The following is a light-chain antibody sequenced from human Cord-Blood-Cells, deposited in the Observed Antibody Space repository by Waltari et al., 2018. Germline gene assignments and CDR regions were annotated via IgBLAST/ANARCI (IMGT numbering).Light chain of an antibody. CDR3: SSYAGSNNYV. CDR2: EVS. CDR1: SSDVGGFNY. V-gene: IGLV2-8*01. Sequence: QSALTQPPSASGSPGLSVTMSCAGPSSDVGGFNYVSWDPPHPGKAPKLMIYEVSKRPAGVPDRFSGSKSGNTASLTVSGLQAEDEAGYYCSSYAGSNNYVFGTGTKVTVL. J-gene: IGLJ1*01.